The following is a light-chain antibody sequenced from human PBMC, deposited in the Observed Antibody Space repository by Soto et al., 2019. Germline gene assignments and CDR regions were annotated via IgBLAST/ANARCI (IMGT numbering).Light chain of an antibody. J-gene: IGKJ1*01. CDR3: QQYGRSPRT. CDR2: GAS. Sequence: EIVLTQSPGTLSLSLGERATLSCRASQSVDSDYLAWYQQKPGQAPRLLIYGASSRATGIPDRFSGSGSGADFTLTISRLEPEDFAVYYCQQYGRSPRTFGQGTKVDIK. CDR1: QSVDSDY. V-gene: IGKV3-20*01.